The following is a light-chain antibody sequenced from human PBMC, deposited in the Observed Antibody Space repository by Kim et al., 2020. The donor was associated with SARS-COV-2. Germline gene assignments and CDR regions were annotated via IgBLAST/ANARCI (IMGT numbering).Light chain of an antibody. CDR2: GAS. CDR1: QSVSSN. CDR3: QQYNNWPYT. V-gene: IGKV3-15*01. Sequence: SVSPGERATLSCRASQSVSSNLAWYQQKPGQAPRLLIYGASTRATGIPARFSGSGSGTAFTLTISSLQSEDFAVYYCQQYNNWPYTFGQGTKLEI. J-gene: IGKJ2*01.